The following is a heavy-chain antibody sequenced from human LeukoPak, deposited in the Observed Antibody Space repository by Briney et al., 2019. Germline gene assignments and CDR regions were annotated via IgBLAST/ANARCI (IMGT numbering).Heavy chain of an antibody. CDR3: ARDLDTCSSTSCYAGDY. J-gene: IGHJ4*02. V-gene: IGHV1-46*01. CDR2: INPSGGST. CDR1: GYTFTSYY. D-gene: IGHD2-2*01. Sequence: ASVKVSCKASGYTFTSYYMHWVRQAPGQGLEWMGIINPSGGSTSYAQEFQGRVTMTRDTSTSTVYMELSSLRSEDTAVYYCARDLDTCSSTSCYAGDYWGQGTLVTVSS.